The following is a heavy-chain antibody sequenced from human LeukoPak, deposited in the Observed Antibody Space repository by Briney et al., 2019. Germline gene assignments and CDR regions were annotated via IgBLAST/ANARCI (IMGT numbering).Heavy chain of an antibody. CDR3: AGGGYDFWSGGNWFDP. Sequence: PSETLSLTCAVYGGSFSGYYWSWIRQPSGKGLEWIGEINHSGSTNYNPSLKSRVTISVGTSKNQFSPKLSSVTAADTAVYYCAGGGYDFWSGGNWFDPWGQGTLVTVSS. D-gene: IGHD3-3*01. V-gene: IGHV4-34*01. CDR1: GGSFSGYY. J-gene: IGHJ5*02. CDR2: INHSGST.